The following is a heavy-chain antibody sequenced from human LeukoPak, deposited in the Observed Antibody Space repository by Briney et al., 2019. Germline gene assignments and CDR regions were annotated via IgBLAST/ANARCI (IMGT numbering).Heavy chain of an antibody. CDR3: AIDNPIEKVPGLGPGS. CDR2: IQFHGSDI. CDR1: GFSFTESG. Sequence: GGSLRLSCAASGFSFTESGMHWVRQAPGRGLEWLAFIQFHGSDIFYADSVEGRFTISRDNSRNTLYLQMNSLRPEDTAVYYCAIDNPIEKVPGLGPGSWGQGTLVTVSS. V-gene: IGHV3-30*02. D-gene: IGHD2-2*01. J-gene: IGHJ5*02.